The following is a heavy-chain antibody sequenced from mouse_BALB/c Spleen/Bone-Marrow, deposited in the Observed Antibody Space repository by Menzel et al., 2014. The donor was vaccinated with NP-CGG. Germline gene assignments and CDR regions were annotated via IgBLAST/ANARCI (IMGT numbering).Heavy chain of an antibody. J-gene: IGHJ1*01. V-gene: IGHV1-69*02. CDR3: ARGYYGRTYGWYFDV. CDR1: GYTFTNYW. Sequence: VQLQESGAEFVKPGAPVKLSCKASGYTFTNYWMNLVKQRPGRGLEWIGRIDPSDSETHYNQKFKDKATLTVDKSSSTAYIQLSSLTSEDSAVYYCARGYYGRTYGWYFDVWGAGTTVTVSS. D-gene: IGHD1-1*01. CDR2: IDPSDSET.